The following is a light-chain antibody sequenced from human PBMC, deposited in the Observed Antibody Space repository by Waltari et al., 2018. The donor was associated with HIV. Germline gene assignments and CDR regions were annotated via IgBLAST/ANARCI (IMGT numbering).Light chain of an antibody. CDR3: CSYVTTGTWV. CDR2: EVN. CDR1: SSDIGNYAL. V-gene: IGLV2-23*02. J-gene: IGLJ3*02. Sequence: QSALTQPASVSASPGQSITISCTGTSSDIGNYALVSWYQQRPGKAPHLMIYEVNKWPSGVSNRFSGSKSCITASLTISGLQAEDEADYYCCSYVTTGTWVFGGGTKLTVL.